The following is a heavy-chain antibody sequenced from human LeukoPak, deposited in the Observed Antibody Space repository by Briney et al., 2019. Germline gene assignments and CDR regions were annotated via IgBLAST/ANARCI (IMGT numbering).Heavy chain of an antibody. CDR2: ANPNSANT. J-gene: IGHJ4*02. CDR1: GYTFTSYD. D-gene: IGHD3-22*01. Sequence: ASVKVSCTASGYTFTSYDVNWGRQATGQGLEWKGGANPNSANTVYAQKFQGRVTMTRNTSISTAYMELSSLRCEDTAVYYCAIKVSSGGYWGQGTLVTVSS. V-gene: IGHV1-8*01. CDR3: AIKVSSGGY.